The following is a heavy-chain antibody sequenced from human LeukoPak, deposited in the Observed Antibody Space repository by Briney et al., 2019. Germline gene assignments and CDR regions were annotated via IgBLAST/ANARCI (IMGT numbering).Heavy chain of an antibody. V-gene: IGHV4-61*02. Sequence: ASETLSLTCTVSGGSISSGSYYWSWIRQPAGKGLEWIGRIYTSGSTNYNPSLKSRVTISVDTSKNQFSLKLSSVTAADTVVYYCASTRPKDAAVDYWGQGTLVTVSS. CDR1: GGSISSGSYY. CDR3: ASTRPKDAAVDY. D-gene: IGHD2-15*01. J-gene: IGHJ4*02. CDR2: IYTSGST.